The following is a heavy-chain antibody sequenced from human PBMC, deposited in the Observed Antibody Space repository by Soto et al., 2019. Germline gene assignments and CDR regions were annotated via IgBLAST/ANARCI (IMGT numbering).Heavy chain of an antibody. D-gene: IGHD2-15*01. J-gene: IGHJ4*02. CDR2: ISYDGSNK. CDR3: AKDGSGHLDY. CDR1: GFTFSSYG. Sequence: GGSLRLSCAASGFTFSSYGMHWVRQAPGKGLEWVAVISYDGSNKYYADSVKGRFTISRDNSKNTLYLQMNSLRAEDTAVYYCAKDGSGHLDYWGQGTLVTVSS. V-gene: IGHV3-30*18.